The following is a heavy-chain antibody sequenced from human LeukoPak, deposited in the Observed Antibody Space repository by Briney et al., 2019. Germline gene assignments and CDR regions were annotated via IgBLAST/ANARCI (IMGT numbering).Heavy chain of an antibody. D-gene: IGHD6-19*01. Sequence: SETLSLTCAVYGGSFSGYYWSWIRQPPGKGLEWIGEINHSGSTNYNPSLKSRVTISVDTSKNQFSLKLSSVTAADTAVYYCARAGIWAFEYWGQGTLVTVSS. CDR1: GGSFSGYY. V-gene: IGHV4-34*01. CDR3: ARAGIWAFEY. J-gene: IGHJ4*02. CDR2: INHSGST.